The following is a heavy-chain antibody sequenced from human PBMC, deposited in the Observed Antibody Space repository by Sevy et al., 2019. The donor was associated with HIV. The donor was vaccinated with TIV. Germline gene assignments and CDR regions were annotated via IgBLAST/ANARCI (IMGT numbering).Heavy chain of an antibody. J-gene: IGHJ4*02. CDR3: ARDTTTTFFYDY. CDR2: ISSSGSTI. V-gene: IGHV3-11*01. Sequence: GGSLRLSCAASGFTFSDYYMSWIRQAPGKGLEWVSYISSSGSTIYYAYSVKGRFTISRDNAKNSLYLQMNSLRAEDTAVYYCARDTTTTFFYDYWGQGTLVTVSS. D-gene: IGHD1-1*01. CDR1: GFTFSDYY.